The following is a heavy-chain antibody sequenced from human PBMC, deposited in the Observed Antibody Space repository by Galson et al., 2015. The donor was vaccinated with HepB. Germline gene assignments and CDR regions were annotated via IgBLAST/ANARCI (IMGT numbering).Heavy chain of an antibody. J-gene: IGHJ4*02. V-gene: IGHV3-33*01. CDR1: GFTFSSFG. Sequence: SLRLSCAASGFTFSSFGMHWVRQAPGKGLEWVAFILYDGSDKSYADSVKGRFTVSRDNSKNTLFLQVSSLRAEDTAVYYCARDPYSGGGRLDYWGQGTLVTVSS. CDR2: ILYDGSDK. CDR3: ARDPYSGGGRLDY. D-gene: IGHD2-21*01.